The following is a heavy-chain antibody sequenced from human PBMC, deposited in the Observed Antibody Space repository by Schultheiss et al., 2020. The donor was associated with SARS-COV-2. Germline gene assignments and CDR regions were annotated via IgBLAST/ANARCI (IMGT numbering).Heavy chain of an antibody. Sequence: SETLSLTCTVSGYSISSGYYWGWIRQPPGKGLEWIGSIYHSGSTYYNPSLKSRVTISVDTSKNQFSLKLSSVTAADTAVYYCARDYGDYPIWFDPWGQGTLVTVSS. CDR2: IYHSGST. CDR3: ARDYGDYPIWFDP. D-gene: IGHD4-17*01. CDR1: GYSISSGYY. J-gene: IGHJ5*02. V-gene: IGHV4-38-2*02.